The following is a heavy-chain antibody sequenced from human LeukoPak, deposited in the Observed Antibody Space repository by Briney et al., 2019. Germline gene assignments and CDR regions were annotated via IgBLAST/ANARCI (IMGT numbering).Heavy chain of an antibody. V-gene: IGHV3-48*04. J-gene: IGHJ5*02. D-gene: IGHD3-22*01. CDR2: ITSSSGTI. CDR3: ARSPQHSGYYHNWFDP. CDR1: GFTFSTYS. Sequence: GGSLRLSCAASGFTFSTYSMNWVRQAPGRGAEWVSYITSSSGTIYYAGSVKGRFTISRDNAHNSLYLRMNSLRVKDTAVYYCARSPQHSGYYHNWFDPWGQGTLVTVSS.